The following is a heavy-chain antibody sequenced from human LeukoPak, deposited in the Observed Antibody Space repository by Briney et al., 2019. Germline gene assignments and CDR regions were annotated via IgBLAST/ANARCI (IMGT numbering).Heavy chain of an antibody. Sequence: GGSLRLSCAASGFTFSSYAMSWVRQAPGKGLEWVSAISGSGGSTYYADSVKGRFTISRDNSKNTLYLQMNSLRAEDTAVYYCAKVPLPPHHYDYVWGGGPYFDYWGQGTLVTVSS. CDR3: AKVPLPPHHYDYVWGGGPYFDY. J-gene: IGHJ4*02. V-gene: IGHV3-23*01. D-gene: IGHD3-16*01. CDR2: ISGSGGST. CDR1: GFTFSSYA.